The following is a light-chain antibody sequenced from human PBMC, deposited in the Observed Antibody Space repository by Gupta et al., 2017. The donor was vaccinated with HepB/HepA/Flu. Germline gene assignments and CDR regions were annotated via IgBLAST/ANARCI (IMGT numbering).Light chain of an antibody. V-gene: IGLV2-14*03. J-gene: IGLJ1*01. CDR2: DVI. CDR3: SSYTSSSTYV. CDR1: SSDVGGYNY. Sequence: QSTLTQPASVSGSPGQSPTISCPGTSSDVGGYNYVSWYQQHPGRAPKLMIYDVINRPSGVSNRFSGSKSGNTASLTISGLQAEDEADYYCSSYTSSSTYVFGTGTKVTVL.